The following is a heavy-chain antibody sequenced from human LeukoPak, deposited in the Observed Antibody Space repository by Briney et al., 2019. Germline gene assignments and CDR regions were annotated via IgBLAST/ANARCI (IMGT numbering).Heavy chain of an antibody. CDR3: ARGAYSSSWLNFDY. CDR1: GFTFSSYA. CDR2: ISYDGSDK. D-gene: IGHD6-13*01. J-gene: IGHJ4*02. Sequence: GGSLRLSCAPSGFTFSSYAMHWVRQAPGKVLEWVALISYDGSDKYYADSVKGRFTISRDNSKNTLYLQMNSLRAEDTAVYYCARGAYSSSWLNFDYWGQGTLVTVSS. V-gene: IGHV3-30*04.